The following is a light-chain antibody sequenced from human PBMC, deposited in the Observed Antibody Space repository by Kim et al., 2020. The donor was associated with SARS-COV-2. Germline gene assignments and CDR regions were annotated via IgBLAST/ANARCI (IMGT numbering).Light chain of an antibody. CDR1: QSVRNN. CDR3: QQYNDWPLLT. Sequence: IVMTQSPATLSVSPGETVTLSCRASQSVRNNLAWYQQRPDQAPRLLIYGASTRATDVSDRFSGSGSGTEFTLTIRSLQSEDLAVYYCQQYNDWPLLTFGGGTKVDI. V-gene: IGKV3-15*01. CDR2: GAS. J-gene: IGKJ4*01.